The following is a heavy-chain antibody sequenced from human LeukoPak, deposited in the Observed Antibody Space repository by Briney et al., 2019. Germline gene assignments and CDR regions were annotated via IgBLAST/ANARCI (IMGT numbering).Heavy chain of an antibody. D-gene: IGHD1-26*01. CDR2: IRRKGQSYTT. J-gene: IGHJ3*02. V-gene: IGHV3-72*01. CDR1: GFTFSDYI. Sequence: GGSLRLSCSASGFTFSDYILDWVRQAPGKGLEWVGRIRRKGQSYTTEYAASVKGRFTISRDDSKNSLYLHMNSLKTEDTAMYHCSRDGGEGGSSAFDIWGPGTMVTVSS. CDR3: SRDGGEGGSSAFDI.